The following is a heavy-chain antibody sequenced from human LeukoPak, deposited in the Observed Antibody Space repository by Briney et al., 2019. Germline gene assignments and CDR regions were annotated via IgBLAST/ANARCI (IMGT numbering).Heavy chain of an antibody. Sequence: PSETLSLTCTVSGGSISSSSYYWGWIRQPPGRGLEWIGSIYYRGSTYYNASLKSRVTISVDTSKNQFFLKLSSVTAADTAVYYCARHEGWTPYYYYMGVWGKGTTVTVSS. CDR1: GGSISSSSYY. V-gene: IGHV4-39*01. J-gene: IGHJ6*03. CDR2: IYYRGST. D-gene: IGHD6-19*01. CDR3: ARHEGWTPYYYYMGV.